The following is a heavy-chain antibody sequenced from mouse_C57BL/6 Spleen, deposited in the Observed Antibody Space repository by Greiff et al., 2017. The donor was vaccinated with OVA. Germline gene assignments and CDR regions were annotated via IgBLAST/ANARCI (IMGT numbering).Heavy chain of an antibody. Sequence: QVQLQQPGAELVRPGSSVKLSCKASGYTFTSYWMHWVKQRPIQGLEWIGNIDPSDSETHYNQKFKDKATLTVDKSSSTAYMQLSSLTSEDSAVYCCARRGGYDYDFAYWGQGTLVTVSA. V-gene: IGHV1-52*01. CDR3: ARRGGYDYDFAY. D-gene: IGHD2-4*01. CDR1: GYTFTSYW. J-gene: IGHJ3*01. CDR2: IDPSDSET.